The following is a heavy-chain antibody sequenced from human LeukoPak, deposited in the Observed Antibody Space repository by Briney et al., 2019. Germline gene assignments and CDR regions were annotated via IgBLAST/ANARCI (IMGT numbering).Heavy chain of an antibody. CDR1: GGSFSGYY. J-gene: IGHJ1*01. V-gene: IGHV4-34*01. Sequence: PSETLSLTCAVYGGSFSGYYWSWIRQPPGKGLEWIGEINHSGSTNYNPSLKSRLTISVDTSKNQSSLKLSSVTAADTAVYYCARVLKDYGDIEYFQHWGQGTLVTVSS. D-gene: IGHD4-17*01. CDR2: INHSGST. CDR3: ARVLKDYGDIEYFQH.